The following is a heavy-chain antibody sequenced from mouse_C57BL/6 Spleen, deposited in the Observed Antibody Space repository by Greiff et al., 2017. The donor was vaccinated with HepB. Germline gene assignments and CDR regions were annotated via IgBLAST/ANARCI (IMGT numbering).Heavy chain of an antibody. CDR1: GYSITSGYA. CDR3: ARGGYGGAMDY. D-gene: IGHD1-1*01. J-gene: IGHJ4*01. Sequence: ESGPGMVKPSQSLSLTCTVTGYSITSGYAWHWIRHFPGNKLEWMGYISYSGSTNYNPSLKSRIPITHDTSKNHFFLKLNSVTTEDTATYYCARGGYGGAMDYWGQGTSVTVSS. V-gene: IGHV3-1*01. CDR2: ISYSGST.